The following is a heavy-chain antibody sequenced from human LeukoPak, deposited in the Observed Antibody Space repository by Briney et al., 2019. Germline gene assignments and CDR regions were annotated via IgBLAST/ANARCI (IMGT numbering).Heavy chain of an antibody. D-gene: IGHD1-26*01. J-gene: IGHJ6*02. Sequence: GGSLRLSCAASGFTFSSYAMNWVRQAPGKGLEWVSAISDISGSTYYAASVKGRFIISRDNSKSTLYLQMNSLRAEDTAVYYCAKDRGSSGPYYGMDVWGQGTTVTVSS. CDR3: AKDRGSSGPYYGMDV. V-gene: IGHV3-23*01. CDR1: GFTFSSYA. CDR2: ISDISGST.